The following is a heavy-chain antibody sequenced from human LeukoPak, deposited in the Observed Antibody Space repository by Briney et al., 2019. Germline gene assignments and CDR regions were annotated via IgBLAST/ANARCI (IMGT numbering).Heavy chain of an antibody. V-gene: IGHV5-51*01. D-gene: IGHD6-19*01. CDR1: GYSFTSYW. J-gene: IGHJ3*02. CDR2: IYPGDSDT. Sequence: GESLEISCKGSGYSFTSYWIGWVRQMPGKGLEWMGIIYPGDSDTRYGPSFQGQVTISADKSISTAYLRWSSLKASDTAMYYCARPVGTVAAQYDAFDIWGQGTMVTVSS. CDR3: ARPVGTVAAQYDAFDI.